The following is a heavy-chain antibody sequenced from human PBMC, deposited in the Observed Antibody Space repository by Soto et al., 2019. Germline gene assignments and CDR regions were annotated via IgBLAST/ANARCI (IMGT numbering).Heavy chain of an antibody. CDR2: IYHSGTT. V-gene: IGHV4-30-2*01. J-gene: IGHJ6*02. Sequence: SETLSLTCAVSGGSISSGGYSWSWIRQPPGKGLEWIGYIYHSGTTYYNPSLKSRVTISVDRSKNQFSLKLSSVTAADTAVYYCARAHYGAYASGMDAWGQGTTVPVSS. D-gene: IGHD4-17*01. CDR1: GGSISSGGYS. CDR3: ARAHYGAYASGMDA.